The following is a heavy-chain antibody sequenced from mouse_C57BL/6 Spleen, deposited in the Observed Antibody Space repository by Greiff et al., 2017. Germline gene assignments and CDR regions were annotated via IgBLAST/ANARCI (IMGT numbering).Heavy chain of an antibody. J-gene: IGHJ3*01. CDR1: GYAFSSSW. D-gene: IGHD4-1*01. CDR3: ARWDWDGAY. V-gene: IGHV1-82*01. Sequence: QVQLQQSGPERVKPGASVKISCKASGYAFSSSWMNWVKQRPGKGLEWIGRIYPGDGDTNYNGKFKGKATLTADKSSSTAYMQLSSLASVDSAVYFCARWDWDGAYWGQGTLVTVSA. CDR2: IYPGDGDT.